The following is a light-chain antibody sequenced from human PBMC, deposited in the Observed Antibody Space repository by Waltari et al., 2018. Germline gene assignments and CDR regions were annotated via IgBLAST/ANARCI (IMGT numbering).Light chain of an antibody. Sequence: EIRMTQSPATLSVAPGERATLFCRASHFVDGKVAWYQQRPGQAPRQLMYGASIRATGLPPRFTASGSGTQFTLTIGSLQSEDFAVYFCQQYNNWPLTFGGGTRVEV. CDR3: QQYNNWPLT. CDR2: GAS. V-gene: IGKV3-15*01. J-gene: IGKJ4*01. CDR1: HFVDGK.